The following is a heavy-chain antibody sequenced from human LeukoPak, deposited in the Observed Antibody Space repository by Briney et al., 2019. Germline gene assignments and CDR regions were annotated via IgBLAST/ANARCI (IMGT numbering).Heavy chain of an antibody. Sequence: GASVKVSCKASGYTFTGYYMHWVRQAPGQGLEWMGRINPNSGGTNYAQKFQGRVTMTRDTSISTAYMELSRLRSDDTAVYYCARDGNRIAVAGGPLGYWGQGTLVTVSS. D-gene: IGHD6-19*01. CDR3: ARDGNRIAVAGGPLGY. J-gene: IGHJ4*02. V-gene: IGHV1-2*06. CDR1: GYTFTGYY. CDR2: INPNSGGT.